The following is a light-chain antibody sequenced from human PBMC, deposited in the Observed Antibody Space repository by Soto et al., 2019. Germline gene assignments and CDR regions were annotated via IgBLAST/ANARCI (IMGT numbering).Light chain of an antibody. CDR1: QSVFSR. V-gene: IGKV3-15*01. CDR3: QQRSNWPLT. J-gene: IGKJ3*01. Sequence: IALTQSPATLSVCPGERAALSGLASQSVFSRLTWYQQKPGQAPRLLIYGAATRATGIPGRFSGSGSGTEFTLTISSLEPEDFAVYYCQQRSNWPLTFGPGTKVDIK. CDR2: GAA.